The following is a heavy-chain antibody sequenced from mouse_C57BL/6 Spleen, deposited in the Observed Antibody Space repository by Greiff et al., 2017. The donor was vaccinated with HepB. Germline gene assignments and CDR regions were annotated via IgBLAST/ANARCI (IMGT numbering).Heavy chain of an antibody. D-gene: IGHD2-4*01. CDR1: GYTFTSYW. CDR3: ARIYYDYDVGDGYAMDY. J-gene: IGHJ4*01. Sequence: VKLQQPGAELVRPGSSVKLSCKASGYTFTSYWMHWVKQRPIQGLEWIGNIDPSDSETHYNQKFKDKATLTVDKSSSTAYMQLSSLTSEDSAVYYCARIYYDYDVGDGYAMDYWGQGTSVTVSS. V-gene: IGHV1-52*01. CDR2: IDPSDSET.